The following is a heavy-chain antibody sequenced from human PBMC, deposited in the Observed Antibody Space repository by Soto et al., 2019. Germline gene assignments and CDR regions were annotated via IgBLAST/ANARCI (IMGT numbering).Heavy chain of an antibody. CDR1: GFTFSDFA. V-gene: IGHV3-23*01. J-gene: IGHJ4*02. CDR3: AKGRPGVAAAPDY. D-gene: IGHD2-21*01. Sequence: EVQLLESGGGSVHPGESLRLSCAASGFTFSDFAMPWVRQAPGKGLEWVSSASASGSGTYYADSVKGRFTISRDNSKNTLFLHMTNLRAGDTALYFCAKGRPGVAAAPDYWGQGTLVTVSS. CDR2: ASASGSGT.